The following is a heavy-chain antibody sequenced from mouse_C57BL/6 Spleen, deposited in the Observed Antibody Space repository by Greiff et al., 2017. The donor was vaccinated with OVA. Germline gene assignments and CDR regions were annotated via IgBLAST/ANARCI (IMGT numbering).Heavy chain of an antibody. V-gene: IGHV5-17*01. CDR1: GFTFSDYG. CDR3: ARGYGNYVGYYFDY. J-gene: IGHJ2*01. D-gene: IGHD2-1*01. CDR2: ISSGSSTL. Sequence: EVKLMASGGGLVKPGGSLKLSCAASGFTFSDYGMHWVRQAPEKGLEWVAYISSGSSTLYYADTVKGRFTISRDNAKNTLFLQMTSLRSEETAMYYCARGYGNYVGYYFDYWGQGTTLTVSS.